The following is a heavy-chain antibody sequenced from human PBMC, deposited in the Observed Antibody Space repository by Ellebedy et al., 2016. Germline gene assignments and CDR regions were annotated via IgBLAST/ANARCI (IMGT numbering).Heavy chain of an antibody. Sequence: GGSLRLSXAASGFTFSSYAMHWVRQAPGKGLEWVSGISWNSGSIGYADSVKGRFTISRDNAKNSLYLQMNSLRAEDTAVYYCARKGTGALLRYMDVWGKGTTVTVSS. CDR2: ISWNSGSI. D-gene: IGHD2-15*01. CDR1: GFTFSSYA. J-gene: IGHJ6*03. V-gene: IGHV3-9*01. CDR3: ARKGTGALLRYMDV.